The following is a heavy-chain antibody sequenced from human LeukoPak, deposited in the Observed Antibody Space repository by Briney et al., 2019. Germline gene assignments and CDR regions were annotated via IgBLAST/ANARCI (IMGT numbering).Heavy chain of an antibody. CDR2: ISAYNGNT. V-gene: IGHV1-18*01. Sequence: GGSVNVSCQATGYTITSYGISWVRQAPGQGLEWMGWISAYNGNTNYAQTLQGRVTMTTDTYSRAAYIALKRLSADATAGYYCGRVGITTFGVERHGDAWGQGTLVTVSS. CDR1: GYTITSYG. D-gene: IGHD3-3*01. CDR3: GRVGITTFGVERHGDA. J-gene: IGHJ4*02.